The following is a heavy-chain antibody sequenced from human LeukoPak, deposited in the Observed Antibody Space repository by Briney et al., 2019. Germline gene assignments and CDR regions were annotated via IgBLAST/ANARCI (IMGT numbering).Heavy chain of an antibody. CDR3: AGEYYYDSFDY. J-gene: IGHJ4*02. D-gene: IGHD3-22*01. V-gene: IGHV3-7*03. CDR1: GFTFSSYW. CDR2: IKQDGSEK. Sequence: GGSLRLSCAASGFTFSSYWMSWVRQAPGKGLEWVANIKQDGSEKYYVDSVKGRFTISRDNAKNSLYLQMNSLRAEDTAVYYCAGEYYYDSFDYWGQGTLVTVSS.